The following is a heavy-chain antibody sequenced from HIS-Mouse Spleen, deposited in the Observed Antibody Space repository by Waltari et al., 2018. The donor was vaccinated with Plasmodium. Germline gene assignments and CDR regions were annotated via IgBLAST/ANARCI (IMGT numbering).Heavy chain of an antibody. CDR3: ARVPLESITGTYYFDY. J-gene: IGHJ4*02. V-gene: IGHV4-34*01. D-gene: IGHD1-20*01. Sequence: QVQLQQWGAGLLKPSETLSLTCAVYGGSFSGYYWSWIRQPPGKGLEWIGEIKHSGSTNNNPSLKSRVTISVDTSKNQFSLKLSSVTAADTAVYYCARVPLESITGTYYFDYWGQGTLVTVSS. CDR2: IKHSGST. CDR1: GGSFSGYY.